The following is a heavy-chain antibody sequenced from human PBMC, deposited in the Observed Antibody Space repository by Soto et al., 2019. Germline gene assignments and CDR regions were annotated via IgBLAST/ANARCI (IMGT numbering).Heavy chain of an antibody. J-gene: IGHJ6*04. CDR2: ISAYNGNT. CDR1: GYTFTSYG. CDR3: ARIPYCSSTSCGPEDYYYYYGMDV. D-gene: IGHD2-2*01. V-gene: IGHV1-18*04. Sequence: QVQLVQSGAEVKKPGASVKVSCKASGYTFTSYGIIWVRQAPGQGLEWMGWISAYNGNTNYAQKLQGRVTMTTDTSTSTAYMELRSLRSDDTAVYYCARIPYCSSTSCGPEDYYYYYGMDVWGKGTTVTVSS.